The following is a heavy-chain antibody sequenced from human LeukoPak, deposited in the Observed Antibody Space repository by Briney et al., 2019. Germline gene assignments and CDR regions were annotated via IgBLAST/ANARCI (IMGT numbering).Heavy chain of an antibody. J-gene: IGHJ2*01. Sequence: SETLSLTCTLCGGSISIFYWSWIRQPPGKGLEWIGYIYYRGNTQYNPSLKSRVTISVDTSKNQFSLRLTSVTAADTAVYFDLWGRGTLVTVSS. CDR3: L. CDR2: IYYRGNT. CDR1: GGSISIFY. V-gene: IGHV4-59*01.